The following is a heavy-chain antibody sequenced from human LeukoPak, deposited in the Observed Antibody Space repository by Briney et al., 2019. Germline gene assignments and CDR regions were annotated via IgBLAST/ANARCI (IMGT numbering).Heavy chain of an antibody. CDR1: GFTFSDYY. CDR3: ARDIILTGYYYDTPDY. Sequence: GGSLRLSCAASGFTFSDYYMSWIRQAPGKGPEWVSYMSSSASIIYYADSVKGRFTISRDNAKNSLYLQMNTLRAEDTAVYYCARDIILTGYYYDTPDYWGQGTLVTVSS. CDR2: MSSSASII. D-gene: IGHD3-9*01. V-gene: IGHV3-11*01. J-gene: IGHJ4*02.